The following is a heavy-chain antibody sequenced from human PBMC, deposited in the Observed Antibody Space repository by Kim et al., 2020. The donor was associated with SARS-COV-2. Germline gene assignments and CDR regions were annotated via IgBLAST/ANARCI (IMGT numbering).Heavy chain of an antibody. V-gene: IGHV3-48*03. Sequence: GGSLRLSCAASGFTFSSYEMNWVRQAPGKGLEWVSYISSSGSTIYYADSVKGRFTISRDNAKNSLYLQMNSLRAEDTAVYYCAIVRIQRWLSHPPHFDYWGQGTLVTVSS. D-gene: IGHD5-18*01. J-gene: IGHJ4*02. CDR3: AIVRIQRWLSHPPHFDY. CDR1: GFTFSSYE. CDR2: ISSSGSTI.